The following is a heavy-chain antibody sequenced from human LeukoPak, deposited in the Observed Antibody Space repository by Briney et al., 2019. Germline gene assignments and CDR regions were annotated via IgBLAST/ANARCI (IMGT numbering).Heavy chain of an antibody. CDR3: ARDPRAAAEAFDI. CDR1: GGSISSSSYY. V-gene: IGHV4-39*07. Sequence: PSETLSLTCTVSGGSISSSSYYWGWIRQPPGMGLEWIGSIYHSGSTYYNPSLKSRVTISVDTSKNQFSLKLSSVTAADTAVYYCARDPRAAAEAFDIWGQGTMVAVSS. J-gene: IGHJ3*02. CDR2: IYHSGST. D-gene: IGHD6-13*01.